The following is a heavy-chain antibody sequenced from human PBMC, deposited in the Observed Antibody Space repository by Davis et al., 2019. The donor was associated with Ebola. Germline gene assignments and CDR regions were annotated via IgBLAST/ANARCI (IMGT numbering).Heavy chain of an antibody. Sequence: GESLKISCAASGFTFSSYAMSWVRQAPGKGLEWVSSISSSSSYIYYADSVKGRFTISRDNAENSLYLQMNSLRAEDTAVYYCARDDSTSCFGVCDYYYGMDVWGQGTTVTVSS. J-gene: IGHJ6*02. CDR3: ARDDSTSCFGVCDYYYGMDV. CDR1: GFTFSSYA. V-gene: IGHV3-21*01. CDR2: ISSSSSYI. D-gene: IGHD2-2*01.